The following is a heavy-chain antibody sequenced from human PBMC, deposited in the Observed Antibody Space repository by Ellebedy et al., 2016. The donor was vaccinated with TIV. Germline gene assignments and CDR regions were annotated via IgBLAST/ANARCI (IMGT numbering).Heavy chain of an antibody. CDR3: ARGGGYSGYDLGDY. Sequence: ASVKVSCKASGYTFTGYYMHWVRQAPGQGLEGMGWINPNSGGTNYAQKFQGRVTMTRDTSISTAYMDLSRLRSDDTAVYYCARGGGYSGYDLGDYWGQGTLVTVSS. CDR1: GYTFTGYY. CDR2: INPNSGGT. J-gene: IGHJ4*02. D-gene: IGHD5-12*01. V-gene: IGHV1-2*02.